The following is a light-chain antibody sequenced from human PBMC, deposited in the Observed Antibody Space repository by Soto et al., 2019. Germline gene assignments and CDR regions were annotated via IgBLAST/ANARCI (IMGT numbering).Light chain of an antibody. CDR3: QQYTSPPRT. J-gene: IGKJ1*01. CDR1: QSVSSSY. Sequence: EIVLTQSPGTLSLSSGERATLSFRASQSVSSSYLAWYQRKPGQAPRLLIYNASSRANGTPNRFSGSGSGTDFTLTISRLEHEDFAVYYCQQYTSPPRTFGQGTKVDIK. V-gene: IGKV3-20*01. CDR2: NAS.